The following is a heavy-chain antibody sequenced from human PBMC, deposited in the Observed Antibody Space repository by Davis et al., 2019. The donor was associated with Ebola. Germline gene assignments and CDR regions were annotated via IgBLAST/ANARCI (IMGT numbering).Heavy chain of an antibody. J-gene: IGHJ4*02. CDR3: TTTTVTIDY. D-gene: IGHD4-17*01. Sequence: GESLKISCAASGFTFSGSAMHWVRQASGKGLEWVGRIRSKANSYATAYAASVKGRFTISRDDSKNTAYLQMNSLKTEDTAVYYWTTTTVTIDYWGQGTLVTVSS. CDR2: IRSKANSYAT. CDR1: GFTFSGSA. V-gene: IGHV3-73*01.